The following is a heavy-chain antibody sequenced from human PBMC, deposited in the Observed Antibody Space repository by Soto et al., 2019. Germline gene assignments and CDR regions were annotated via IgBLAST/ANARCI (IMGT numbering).Heavy chain of an antibody. CDR3: ARGMNPQDY. J-gene: IGHJ4*02. CDR1: GFSIKTGYY. V-gene: IGHV4-38-2*01. CDR2: IYHSGTT. Sequence: PWETLSLTCDVSGFSIKTGYYWGWIRQPPGKGLEWIGAIYHSGTTYFNPSLKSRVTMSVDTSKNHFSLRLTSVAATDTAVYYCARGMNPQDYWGQGTLVTVSS.